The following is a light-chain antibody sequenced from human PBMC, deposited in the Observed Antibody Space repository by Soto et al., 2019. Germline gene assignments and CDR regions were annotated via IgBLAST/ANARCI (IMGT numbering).Light chain of an antibody. V-gene: IGKV3D-20*02. CDR3: QQRSNWPMYT. CDR2: GAS. CDR1: QSVSSSY. Sequence: EIVLTQSPGTLSLSPGERATLSCRASQSVSSSYLAWYQQKPGQAPRLLIYGASSRATGIPDRFSGSGSGTDFTLTISSLEPEDFAVYYCQQRSNWPMYTFGQGTNVDIK. J-gene: IGKJ2*01.